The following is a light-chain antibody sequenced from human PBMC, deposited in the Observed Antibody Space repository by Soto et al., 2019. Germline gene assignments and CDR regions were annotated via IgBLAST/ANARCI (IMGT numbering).Light chain of an antibody. V-gene: IGKV1-5*03. Sequence: DIQMTQSPSTLSASVGDRVTITCRASQSISSWLAWYQQKPGTAPKLLIYKASTLQSGVPSRFSGSGSGTDFTLTITSLQPDDSANYYCQQYNDNWTFGQGTKV. J-gene: IGKJ1*01. CDR1: QSISSW. CDR2: KAS. CDR3: QQYNDNWT.